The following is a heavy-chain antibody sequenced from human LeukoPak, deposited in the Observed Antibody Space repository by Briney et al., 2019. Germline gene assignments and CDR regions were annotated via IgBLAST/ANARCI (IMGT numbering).Heavy chain of an antibody. Sequence: GGSLRLSCAASGFTFSNYGLHWVRQAPGKGLEWVAFMSYDGTHKYYADSARGRFTISRDNSKNTLFLQMNSLRTEDTAVYYCAKDFGYGYCFDYWGQGTVVAVSS. J-gene: IGHJ4*02. CDR2: MSYDGTHK. CDR1: GFTFSNYG. CDR3: AKDFGYGYCFDY. V-gene: IGHV3-30*18. D-gene: IGHD4-17*01.